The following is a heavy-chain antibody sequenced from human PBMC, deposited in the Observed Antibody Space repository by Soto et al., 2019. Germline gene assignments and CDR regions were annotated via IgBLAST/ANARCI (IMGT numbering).Heavy chain of an antibody. D-gene: IGHD6-19*01. V-gene: IGHV4-34*01. CDR1: GGSFSGYY. CDR3: ARGLEWQWLVQDYYYGMDV. J-gene: IGHJ6*02. CDR2: INHSGST. Sequence: SETLSLTCAVYGGSFSGYYWSWIRQPPGKGLEWIGEINHSGSTNYNPSLKSRVTISVDTSKNQFSLKLSSVTAADTAVYYCARGLEWQWLVQDYYYGMDVWGQGTTVTV.